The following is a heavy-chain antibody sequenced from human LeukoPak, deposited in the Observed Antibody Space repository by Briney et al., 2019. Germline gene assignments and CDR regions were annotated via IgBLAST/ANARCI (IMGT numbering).Heavy chain of an antibody. Sequence: KPSETLSLTCTVSGGSISSYYWSWIRQPPGKALEWIGYIYYSGSTNYNPSLKSRVTISVDTSKNHFSLKLSSVTAADTAVYYCVREDSGSYRDIWGQGTMVTVSS. D-gene: IGHD1-26*01. J-gene: IGHJ3*02. CDR2: IYYSGST. CDR1: GGSISSYY. CDR3: VREDSGSYRDI. V-gene: IGHV4-59*12.